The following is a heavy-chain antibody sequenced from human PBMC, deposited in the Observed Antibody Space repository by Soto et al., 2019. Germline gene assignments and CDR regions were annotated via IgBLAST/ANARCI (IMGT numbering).Heavy chain of an antibody. CDR2: ISGGSKSI. Sequence: GGSLGLSCLASGFPFSSHSMNWVRQAPGKGLEWVSYISGGSKSIYYAASVKGRFTISRDNAKNSLYLEMNSLRDEDTAVYSCVRDSRRGYGMDVWGPGTTVTVSS. D-gene: IGHD3-10*01. CDR3: VRDSRRGYGMDV. J-gene: IGHJ6*02. CDR1: GFPFSSHS. V-gene: IGHV3-48*02.